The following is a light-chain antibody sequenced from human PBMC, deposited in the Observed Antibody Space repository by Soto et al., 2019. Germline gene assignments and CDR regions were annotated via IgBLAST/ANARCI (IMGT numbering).Light chain of an antibody. CDR3: QQYGSSPYT. J-gene: IGKJ2*01. CDR2: GAS. Sequence: EIVLTQSPGTLSLSPGERATLSCRASQSVSRSYLAWYQQKPGQAPRVLIYGASSRATGIPDRFSGSGSETDFTLTISRLEPEDFAVYYCQQYGSSPYTFGQGTKLEIK. CDR1: QSVSRSY. V-gene: IGKV3-20*01.